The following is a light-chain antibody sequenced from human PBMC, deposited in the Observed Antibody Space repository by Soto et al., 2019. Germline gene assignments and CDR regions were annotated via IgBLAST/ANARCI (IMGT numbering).Light chain of an antibody. Sequence: EIVLTQSPATLSLSPGERATLSCRTSQSVSSYFAWYQQKPGRAPRLLIYDASNRATGIPARFIGSGSGTEFTLTISSLEPEDFAFYYCQQRSNWPITFGQGTRLEIK. CDR3: QQRSNWPIT. J-gene: IGKJ5*01. CDR1: QSVSSY. V-gene: IGKV3-11*01. CDR2: DAS.